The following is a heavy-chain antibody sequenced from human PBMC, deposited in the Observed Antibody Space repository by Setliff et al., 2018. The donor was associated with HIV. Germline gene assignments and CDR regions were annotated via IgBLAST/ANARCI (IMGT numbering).Heavy chain of an antibody. V-gene: IGHV3-66*01. CDR3: AKDRESSSSWYQIYFDYYMDV. Sequence: PGGSLRLSCAASGFTVSSNYMNWVRQAPGKGLEWVSVIYSGGSTYYADSVKGRFTISRDNSKNTLYLQMNSLRAEDTAVYYCAKDRESSSSWYQIYFDYYMDVWGKGTTVTVSS. J-gene: IGHJ6*03. CDR2: IYSGGST. CDR1: GFTVSSNY. D-gene: IGHD6-13*01.